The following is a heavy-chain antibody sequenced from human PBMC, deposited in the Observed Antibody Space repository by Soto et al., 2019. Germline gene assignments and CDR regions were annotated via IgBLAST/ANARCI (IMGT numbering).Heavy chain of an antibody. J-gene: IGHJ3*02. CDR3: TTDDGPHSSSWYGLNPPDAFDI. D-gene: IGHD6-13*01. V-gene: IGHV3-15*01. CDR2: IKSKTDGGTT. Sequence: GGSLRLSCAASGFTFSNAWMSWVRQAPGKGLEWVGRIKSKTDGGTTDYAAPVKGRFTISRDDSKNTLYLKMNSLKTEDTAVYYCTTDDGPHSSSWYGLNPPDAFDIWGQGTMVTVSS. CDR1: GFTFSNAW.